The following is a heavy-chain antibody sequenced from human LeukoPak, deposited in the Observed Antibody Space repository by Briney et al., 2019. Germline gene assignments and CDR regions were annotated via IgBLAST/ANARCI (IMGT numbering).Heavy chain of an antibody. CDR3: AKDAQRGFDYSNSLES. CDR1: GFTFSHYG. D-gene: IGHD4-11*01. Sequence: GRSLRLSCTTSGFTFSHYGMHWVRQAPGKGLEWVAVIWSDATNMYYGDSVKGRFTIPRDNSKNTIYLQMNSLRVEDTAVYYCAKDAQRGFDYSNSLESWGQGTLVTVSS. CDR2: IWSDATNM. J-gene: IGHJ5*01. V-gene: IGHV3-33*06.